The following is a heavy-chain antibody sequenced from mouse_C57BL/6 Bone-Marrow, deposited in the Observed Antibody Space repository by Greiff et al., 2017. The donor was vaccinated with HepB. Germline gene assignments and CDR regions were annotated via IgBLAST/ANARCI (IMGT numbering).Heavy chain of an antibody. D-gene: IGHD1-3*01. CDR3: TKVLAAFDV. CDR1: GFTFSSYA. Sequence: EVQRVESGEGLVKPGGSLKLPCAASGFTFSSYAMSWVRQTPEKRLEWVAYISSGGDYIYYADTVKGRFTISRDNARNTLYLQMSSLKSEDTAMYYCTKVLAAFDVWGTGTTVTDSS. V-gene: IGHV5-9-1*02. J-gene: IGHJ1*03. CDR2: ISSGGDYI.